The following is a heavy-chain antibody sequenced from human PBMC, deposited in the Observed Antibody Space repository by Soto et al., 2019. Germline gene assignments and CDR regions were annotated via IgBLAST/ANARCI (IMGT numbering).Heavy chain of an antibody. CDR2: INPSGGST. CDR1: GYTFTSYY. CDR3: ARDGIAAAGTGYYFDY. D-gene: IGHD6-13*01. Sequence: ASMKVSCKASGYTFTSYYMHWVRQAPGQGLEWMGIINPSGGSTSYAQKFQGRVTMTRDTSTSTVYMELSSLRSEDTAVYYCARDGIAAAGTGYYFDYWGQGTLITVS. J-gene: IGHJ4*02. V-gene: IGHV1-46*03.